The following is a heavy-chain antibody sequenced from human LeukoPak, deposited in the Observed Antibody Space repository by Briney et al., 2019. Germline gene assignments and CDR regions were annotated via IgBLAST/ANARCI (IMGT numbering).Heavy chain of an antibody. CDR1: GFTFDDYG. CDR3: ARTTRVLGREDAFDI. V-gene: IGHV3-20*04. CDR2: FNWNGGST. Sequence: GGSLRLSCAASGFTFDDYGMSWVRQAPGKGLEWVSGFNWNGGSTGYADSVKGRFTISRDNAKNSLYLQMNSLRAEDTALYYCARTTRVLGREDAFDIWGQGTMVTVSS. D-gene: IGHD5-24*01. J-gene: IGHJ3*02.